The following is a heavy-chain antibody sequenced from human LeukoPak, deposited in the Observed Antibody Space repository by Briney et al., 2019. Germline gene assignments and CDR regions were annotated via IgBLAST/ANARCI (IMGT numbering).Heavy chain of an antibody. V-gene: IGHV3-21*01. J-gene: IGHJ5*02. Sequence: PGGSLRLSCAASGFTFSSYSMNWVRQAPGKGLEWVSSISSSSGYIYYADSVKGRFTISRDNAKNSLYLQMNSLRAEDTAVYYCARDLSSSQEYNWFDPWGQGTLVTVSS. CDR1: GFTFSSYS. CDR3: ARDLSSSQEYNWFDP. CDR2: ISSSSGYI. D-gene: IGHD6-6*01.